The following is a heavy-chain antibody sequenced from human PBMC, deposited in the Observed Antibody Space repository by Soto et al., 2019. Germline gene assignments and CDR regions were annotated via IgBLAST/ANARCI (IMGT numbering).Heavy chain of an antibody. CDR2: ISAYNGTT. V-gene: IGHV1-18*01. Sequence: QVQLVQSGAEVKKPGASVKVSCKASGYTFTSYGISWVRQAPGQGLEWMGWISAYNGTTNYAQKLQGRVTMNTDTSTSTDYMALRGLRSDDTAVYDYARDLPPVDYWGQGTLVTVSP. CDR3: ARDLPPVDY. CDR1: GYTFTSYG. J-gene: IGHJ4*02.